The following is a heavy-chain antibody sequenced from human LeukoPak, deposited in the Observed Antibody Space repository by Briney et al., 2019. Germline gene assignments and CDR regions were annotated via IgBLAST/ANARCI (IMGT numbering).Heavy chain of an antibody. CDR2: SIHSGTT. Sequence: PSETLSLTCAVYGGSFNGYYWSWIRQLPGKGLEWIGESIHSGTTNYNPSLKSRVTISVDTSKNQFSLKLSSVTAADTAVYYCASGDGGSPSFDYWGQGTLVTVSS. D-gene: IGHD2-15*01. J-gene: IGHJ4*02. CDR3: ASGDGGSPSFDY. V-gene: IGHV4-34*12. CDR1: GGSFNGYY.